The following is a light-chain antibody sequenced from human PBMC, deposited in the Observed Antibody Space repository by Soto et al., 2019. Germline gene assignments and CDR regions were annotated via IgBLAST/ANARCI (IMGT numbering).Light chain of an antibody. V-gene: IGKV3-11*01. J-gene: IGKJ5*01. CDR2: GAS. Sequence: EIVLTQSPATPPSSPGERDTLSCRASQSISSDLAWFQKKPGQAPRLLIHGASNRAPGIPARFSGSGSGTDFTLIISSLEPEDFAVYYCQQRSNGITFGQGRRLEVK. CDR3: QQRSNGIT. CDR1: QSISSD.